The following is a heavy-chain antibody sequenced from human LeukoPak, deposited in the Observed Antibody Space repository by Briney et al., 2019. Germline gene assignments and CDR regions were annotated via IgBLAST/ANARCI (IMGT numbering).Heavy chain of an antibody. J-gene: IGHJ5*02. Sequence: SETLSLTCAVSGYSISSGYYWAWIRQPPGKGLEWIGSIYYSGTTYYNPSLNSRVSISGDTANNHFSLKVSSVTAADTAVYYCARQKRLLPNWFDPWGQGTLFTVSS. CDR3: ARQKRLLPNWFDP. V-gene: IGHV4-38-2*01. CDR2: IYYSGTT. CDR1: GYSISSGYY. D-gene: IGHD2-21*02.